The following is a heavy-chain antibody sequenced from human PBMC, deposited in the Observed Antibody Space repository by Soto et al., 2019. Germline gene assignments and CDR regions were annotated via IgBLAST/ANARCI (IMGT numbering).Heavy chain of an antibody. D-gene: IGHD2-15*01. V-gene: IGHV1-69*13. Sequence: AASVKVSCKASGGTFSSYAISWVRQAPGQGLEWMGGIIPIFGTANYAQKFQGRVTITADESTSTAYMELSSLRSEDTAVYYCASPCGGSCSAMYYYYGMDVWGQGTTVTVSS. J-gene: IGHJ6*02. CDR1: GGTFSSYA. CDR3: ASPCGGSCSAMYYYYGMDV. CDR2: IIPIFGTA.